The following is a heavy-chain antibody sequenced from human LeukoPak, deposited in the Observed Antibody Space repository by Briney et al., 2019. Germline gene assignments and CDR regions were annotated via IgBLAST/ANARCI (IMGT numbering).Heavy chain of an antibody. Sequence: GRSLRLSCAASGFTFSSYAMSWVRQAPGKGLEWVSAISGSGGSTYYADSVKGRFTISRDNSKNTLYLQMNSLRAEDAAVYYCAKATLTPITAFDIWGQGTMVTVSS. CDR2: ISGSGGST. CDR1: GFTFSSYA. V-gene: IGHV3-23*01. J-gene: IGHJ3*02. D-gene: IGHD4-17*01. CDR3: AKATLTPITAFDI.